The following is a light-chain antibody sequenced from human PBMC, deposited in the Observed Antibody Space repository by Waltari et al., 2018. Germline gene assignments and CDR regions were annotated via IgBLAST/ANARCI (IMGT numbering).Light chain of an antibody. Sequence: TVVTQSPVTLSVSPGERATLPCRTTQSIGSSLAWYQQKPGQAPRLLIYHASTRATGIPARFSGSGSETEFTLTISSLQSEDFAVYYCQQYNNWPRGTFGQGTKVEV. J-gene: IGKJ1*01. CDR1: QSIGSS. CDR2: HAS. V-gene: IGKV3-15*01. CDR3: QQYNNWPRGT.